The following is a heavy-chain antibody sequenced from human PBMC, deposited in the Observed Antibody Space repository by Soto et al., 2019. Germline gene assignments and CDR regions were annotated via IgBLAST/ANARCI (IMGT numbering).Heavy chain of an antibody. Sequence: QVQLQESGTGLVKPAQTLSLTCTVSGGSISSGGYYLSWIRQHPGKGLEWIGYIYYSGSTYYNPSLKGRVTISVDTSKNPFSLKLSSVTGADTAVYYFARGDSGYGIGYWGQGTLVTVSS. CDR3: ARGDSGYGIGY. D-gene: IGHD5-12*01. J-gene: IGHJ4*02. CDR1: GGSISSGGYY. V-gene: IGHV4-31*03. CDR2: IYYSGST.